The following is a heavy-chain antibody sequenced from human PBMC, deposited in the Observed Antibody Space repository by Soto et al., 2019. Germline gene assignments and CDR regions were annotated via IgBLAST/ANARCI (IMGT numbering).Heavy chain of an antibody. CDR2: TYYRSKWYN. CDR1: GDSVSSNSAA. CDR3: ARGANTYYYDSSGYYYGMDV. D-gene: IGHD3-22*01. V-gene: IGHV6-1*01. J-gene: IGHJ6*02. Sequence: KQSQTLSLTCAISGDSVSSNSAAWNWIRQSPSRGLEWLGRTYYRSKWYNDYAVSVKSRITINPDTSKNQFSLQLNSVTPEDTAVYYCARGANTYYYDSSGYYYGMDVWGQGTTVTVSS.